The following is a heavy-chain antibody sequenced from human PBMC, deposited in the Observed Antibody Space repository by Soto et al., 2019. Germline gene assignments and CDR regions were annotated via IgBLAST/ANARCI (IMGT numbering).Heavy chain of an antibody. Sequence: QVQLQQWGAGLLKPSETLSLTCAVYGGSFSGYYWSGIRQPPGKGLEGIGEINHSGSTNYNPSLKSRVTISVDTSKNQFSLKLSSVTAADTAVYYCASRRGGYYYYYGMDVWGQGTTVTVSS. D-gene: IGHD1-26*01. CDR1: GGSFSGYY. CDR3: ASRRGGYYYYYGMDV. J-gene: IGHJ6*02. CDR2: INHSGST. V-gene: IGHV4-34*01.